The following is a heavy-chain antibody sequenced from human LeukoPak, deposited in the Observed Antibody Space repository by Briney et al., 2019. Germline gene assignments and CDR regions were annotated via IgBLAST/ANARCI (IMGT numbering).Heavy chain of an antibody. D-gene: IGHD6-19*01. V-gene: IGHV3-9*03. CDR3: AKDMYSSGYDAFDI. CDR2: ISWNSGSM. CDR1: GFTFDDYA. Sequence: GRSLRLSCAASGFTFDDYAMHWVRQAPGKGLEWVSGISWNSGSMGYADSVKGRFTISRDNAKNSLYLQMNSLRAEDMALYYCAKDMYSSGYDAFDIWGQGTMVTVSS. J-gene: IGHJ3*02.